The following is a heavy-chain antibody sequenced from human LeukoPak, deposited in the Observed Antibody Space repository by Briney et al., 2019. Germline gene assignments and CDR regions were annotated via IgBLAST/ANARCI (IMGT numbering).Heavy chain of an antibody. CDR3: ARLGGNSYYFDY. Sequence: GASLKISCKSSGYSFTSYWIGWVRQIPGKGLEMMGIIYTGDSDTRYSPSFQGPVTISDDKSISTAYLQVSSLKAADTAMYYCARLGGNSYYFDYWGQGTLVTVSS. D-gene: IGHD4-23*01. CDR2: IYTGDSDT. V-gene: IGHV5-51*01. CDR1: GYSFTSYW. J-gene: IGHJ4*02.